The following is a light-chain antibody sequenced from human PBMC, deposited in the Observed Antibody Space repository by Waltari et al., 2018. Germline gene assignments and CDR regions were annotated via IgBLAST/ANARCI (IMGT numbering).Light chain of an antibody. CDR2: AAS. CDR1: QSIVSY. Sequence: DIQMTQSPSSLSASLGDRVTITCRASQSIVSYLHWYQHKPGKAPKLLIYAASSLQSGVPSRFSGSGSGTDFTLTISSLQPEDFATYYCQQTYSTLGTFGQGTKVEIK. CDR3: QQTYSTLGT. V-gene: IGKV1-39*01. J-gene: IGKJ1*01.